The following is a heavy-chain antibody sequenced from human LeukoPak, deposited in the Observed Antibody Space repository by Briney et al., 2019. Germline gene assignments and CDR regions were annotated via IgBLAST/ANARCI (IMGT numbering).Heavy chain of an antibody. J-gene: IGHJ4*02. CDR3: ARGRGWQKNPFDY. CDR1: GFSFSSYA. Sequence: PAGSLRLSCAASGFSFSSYAMHWVRQAPGKGLGWVAVISYDGSNKYYADSVKGRFTISRDNSKNTLYLQMNSLRAEDTAVYYCARGRGWQKNPFDYWGQGTLVTVSS. CDR2: ISYDGSNK. V-gene: IGHV3-30-3*01. D-gene: IGHD6-19*01.